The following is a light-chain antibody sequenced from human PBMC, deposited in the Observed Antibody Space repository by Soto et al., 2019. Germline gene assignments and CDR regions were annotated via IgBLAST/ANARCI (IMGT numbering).Light chain of an antibody. V-gene: IGLV2-14*03. J-gene: IGLJ1*01. CDR2: DVT. Sequence: QSVLTQPASVSGSPGQSLTISCSGPSSDVGGYNYVSWYQHHPGKAPKLMIYDVTNRPSGVSNRFSGSKSGNTASLTISGLQAEDEADYYCSAYTSSTPLYVFGTGTKVTVL. CDR3: SAYTSSTPLYV. CDR1: SSDVGGYNY.